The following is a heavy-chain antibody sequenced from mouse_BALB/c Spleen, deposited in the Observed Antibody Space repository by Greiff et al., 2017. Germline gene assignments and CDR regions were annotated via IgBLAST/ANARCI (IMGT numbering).Heavy chain of an antibody. Sequence: EVKVVESGGGLVQPGGSRKLSCAASGFTFSSFGMHWVRQAPEKGLEWVAYISSGSSTIYYADTVKGRFTISRDNPKNTLFLQMTSLRSEDTAMYYCARIGDGYLDYWGQGTSVTVSS. J-gene: IGHJ4*01. CDR3: ARIGDGYLDY. CDR2: ISSGSSTI. D-gene: IGHD2-3*01. V-gene: IGHV5-17*02. CDR1: GFTFSSFG.